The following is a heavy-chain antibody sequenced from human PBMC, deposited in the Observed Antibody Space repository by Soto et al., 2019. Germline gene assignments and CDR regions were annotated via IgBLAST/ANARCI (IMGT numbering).Heavy chain of an antibody. Sequence: PGGSLRLSCAASGFTFSSYAMHWVRQAPGKGLEWVAVISYDGSNKYYADSVKGRFTISRDNSKNTLYLQMNSLRAEDTAVYYCARVGVGPTLRVLEWLYQPGMDVWGQGTTVTVSS. V-gene: IGHV3-30-3*01. CDR1: GFTFSSYA. D-gene: IGHD3-3*01. CDR2: ISYDGSNK. CDR3: ARVGVGPTLRVLEWLYQPGMDV. J-gene: IGHJ6*02.